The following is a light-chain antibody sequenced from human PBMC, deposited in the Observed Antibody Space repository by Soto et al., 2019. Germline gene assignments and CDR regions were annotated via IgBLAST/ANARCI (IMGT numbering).Light chain of an antibody. CDR3: CSCAGSSIYV. CDR2: EGS. J-gene: IGLJ1*01. V-gene: IGLV2-23*01. Sequence: QSALTQPASVSGSPGQSITISCTGTSSDLGSYNLVSWYQQHPDKAPKVMIYEGSKRPSGVSNRFSGSKSGNTASLTISGLQAEDEADYYCCSCAGSSIYVFGTGTKVTVL. CDR1: SSDLGSYNL.